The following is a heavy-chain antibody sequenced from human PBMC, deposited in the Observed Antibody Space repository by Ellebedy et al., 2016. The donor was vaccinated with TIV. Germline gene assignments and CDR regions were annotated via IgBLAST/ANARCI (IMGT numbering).Heavy chain of an antibody. D-gene: IGHD3-10*01. J-gene: IGHJ6*02. V-gene: IGHV4-4*02. CDR3: ARAVRTYYYGSGSDYYGMDV. CDR1: GGSISSSNW. Sequence: SETLSLTXAVSGGSISSSNWWSWVRQPPGKGLEWIGEIYHSGSTNYNPSLKSRVTISVDKSKNQFSLKLSSVTAADTAVYYCARAVRTYYYGSGSDYYGMDVWGQGTTVTVSS. CDR2: IYHSGST.